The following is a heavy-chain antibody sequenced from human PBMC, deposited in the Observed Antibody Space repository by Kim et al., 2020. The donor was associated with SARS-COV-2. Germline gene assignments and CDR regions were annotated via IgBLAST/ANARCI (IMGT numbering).Heavy chain of an antibody. D-gene: IGHD3-10*01. Sequence: KGRFTISRDNSKNTLYLQMNSLRAEDTAVYYCARDRLLWFGELWTPTFDYWGQGTLVTVSS. J-gene: IGHJ4*02. CDR3: ARDRLLWFGELWTPTFDY. V-gene: IGHV3-30*07.